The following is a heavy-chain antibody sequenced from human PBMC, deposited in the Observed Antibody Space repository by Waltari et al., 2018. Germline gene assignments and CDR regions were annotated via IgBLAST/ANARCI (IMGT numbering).Heavy chain of an antibody. CDR2: ISLNSGSK. CDR3: AKDGHEVASAAYHYYYMDV. V-gene: IGHV3-9*01. Sequence: EVQLVESGGGLVQPGRSLRLSCAASGFTFDDYAMHWVRQAPGKALEWVSGISLNSGSKGDADSVKCRITIPMDIAKIAQYLQMNSLRAEDTALYDCAKDGHEVASAAYHYYYMDVCGKETTLTVSS. D-gene: IGHD6-13*01. CDR1: GFTFDDYA. J-gene: IGHJ6*03.